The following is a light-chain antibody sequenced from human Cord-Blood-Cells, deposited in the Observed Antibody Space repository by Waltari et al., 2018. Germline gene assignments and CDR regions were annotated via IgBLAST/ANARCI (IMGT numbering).Light chain of an antibody. J-gene: IGLJ1*01. V-gene: IGLV3-19*01. Sequence: SSDLTQDPAVSVALGQTVRITCKGDSLRSYYASWYQQKPGQAPVLVIYGKNNRPSGIPDRFSGSSSGNTASLTITGAQAEDEADYYCNSRNSSGNHYVFGTGTKVTVL. CDR1: SLRSYY. CDR3: NSRNSSGNHYV. CDR2: GKN.